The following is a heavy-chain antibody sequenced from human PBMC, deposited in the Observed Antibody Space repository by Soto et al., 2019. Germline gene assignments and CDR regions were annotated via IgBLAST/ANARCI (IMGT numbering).Heavy chain of an antibody. D-gene: IGHD2-15*01. CDR1: GYTFTTYA. Sequence: QVELVQSGAEEKKPGSSVKVSCKASGYTFTTYAMHWVRQAPGQRLEWMGWINTVNGHTKYSQKCQGGVTFAVNTAASADYVELGSLTSEDTAVYFWAIDDFSGGSCYPRTGTFDIWSQGKMVTVST. CDR2: INTVNGHT. J-gene: IGHJ3*02. CDR3: AIDDFSGGSCYPRTGTFDI. V-gene: IGHV1-3*05.